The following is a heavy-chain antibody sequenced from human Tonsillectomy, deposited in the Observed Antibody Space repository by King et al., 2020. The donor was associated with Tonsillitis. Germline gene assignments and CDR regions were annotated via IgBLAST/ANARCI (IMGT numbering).Heavy chain of an antibody. CDR3: ASDAYSSGWYAFDY. V-gene: IGHV3-48*01. D-gene: IGHD6-19*01. J-gene: IGHJ4*02. Sequence: DVKLVESGGGLVQPGGSLRLSCAASGFTFSSYAMNWVRQAPGKGLEWVSYISSSSSTIYYADSVKGRFTISRDNAKNSLYLQMNSLRAEDTAVYYCASDAYSSGWYAFDYWGQGTLVTVSS. CDR1: GFTFSSYA. CDR2: ISSSSSTI.